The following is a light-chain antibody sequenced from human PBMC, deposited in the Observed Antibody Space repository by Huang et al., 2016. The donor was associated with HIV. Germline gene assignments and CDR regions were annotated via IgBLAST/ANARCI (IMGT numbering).Light chain of an antibody. CDR1: QCISNR. Sequence: DIQMTQSPSVMSASVGDRVTISCRASQCISNRLVWFQQKPGRVPKRLIHDASSLESGVPTRFIGSGSGTEFTLTNNSLQPEDFATYYCLQHNGHPLTFGGGTRVEIK. CDR2: DAS. CDR3: LQHNGHPLT. V-gene: IGKV1-17*03. J-gene: IGKJ4*01.